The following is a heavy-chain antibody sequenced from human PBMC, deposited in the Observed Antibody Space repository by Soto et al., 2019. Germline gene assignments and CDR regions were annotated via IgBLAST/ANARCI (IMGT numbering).Heavy chain of an antibody. J-gene: IGHJ6*02. CDR3: ARDQRYSSSQNYYYYGMDV. CDR1: GFTFSSYW. CDR2: INSDGSST. Sequence: PGGSLRLSCAASGFTFSSYWMHWVRQAPGKGLVWVSHINSDGSSTTYADSVKGRFTISRDNAKNTLYLQMNSLRAEDTAVYYCARDQRYSSSQNYYYYGMDVWGQGTTVTVSS. D-gene: IGHD6-13*01. V-gene: IGHV3-74*01.